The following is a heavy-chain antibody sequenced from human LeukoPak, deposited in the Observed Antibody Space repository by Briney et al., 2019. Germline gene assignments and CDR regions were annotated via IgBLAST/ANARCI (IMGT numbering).Heavy chain of an antibody. CDR2: ISGSGGST. CDR3: AKGYMITFGGVIEY. Sequence: GGSLRLSCAASGFTFSSYAMSWVRQAPGKGLEWVPAISGSGGSTYYADSVKGRFTISRDNSKNTLYLQMNSLRAEDTAVYYCAKGYMITFGGVIEYWGQGTLVAVSS. CDR1: GFTFSSYA. D-gene: IGHD3-16*02. J-gene: IGHJ4*02. V-gene: IGHV3-23*01.